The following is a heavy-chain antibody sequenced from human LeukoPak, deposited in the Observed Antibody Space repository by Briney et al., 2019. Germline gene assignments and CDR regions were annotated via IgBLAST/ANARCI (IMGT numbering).Heavy chain of an antibody. V-gene: IGHV4-34*01. D-gene: IGHD2-15*01. CDR1: GGPFSGYY. J-gene: IGHJ3*02. CDR3: AREGRGGYCSGGSCYQTSAFDI. Sequence: SETLSLTCAVYGGPFSGYYWSWIRQPPGKGLEWIGEINHSGSTNYNPSLKSRVTISVDTSKNQFSLKLSSVTAADTAVYYCAREGRGGYCSGGSCYQTSAFDIWGQGTMVTVSS. CDR2: INHSGST.